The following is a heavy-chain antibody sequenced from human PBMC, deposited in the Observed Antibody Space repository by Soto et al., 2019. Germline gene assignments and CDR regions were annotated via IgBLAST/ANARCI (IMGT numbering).Heavy chain of an antibody. Sequence: QVQLVQSGAEVKKPGASVKVSCKASGGTCSSYAISWVRPAPGQGLEWMGGINPIFGTANYAQKIQGRVTITADESTSTADMELSSLRSEDTAVYYCARDLVGDSGSIYFDYWGQGTLVTVSS. V-gene: IGHV1-69*01. CDR2: INPIFGTA. J-gene: IGHJ4*02. D-gene: IGHD5-12*01. CDR3: ARDLVGDSGSIYFDY. CDR1: GGTCSSYA.